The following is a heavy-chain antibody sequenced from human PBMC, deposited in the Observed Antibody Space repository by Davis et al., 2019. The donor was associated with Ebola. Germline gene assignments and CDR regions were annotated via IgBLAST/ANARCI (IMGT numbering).Heavy chain of an antibody. V-gene: IGHV6-1*01. Sequence: SQTLSLTCAISGDSVSSNSAAWNWIRQSPSRGLEWLGRTYYRYKWYNDYAVSVKSRITINPDTSKNQFSLQLNSVTPEDTAVYYCARGPRRGYSSGWYNPFDYWGQGTLVTVSS. D-gene: IGHD6-19*01. CDR2: TYYRYKWYN. CDR1: GDSVSSNSAA. CDR3: ARGPRRGYSSGWYNPFDY. J-gene: IGHJ4*02.